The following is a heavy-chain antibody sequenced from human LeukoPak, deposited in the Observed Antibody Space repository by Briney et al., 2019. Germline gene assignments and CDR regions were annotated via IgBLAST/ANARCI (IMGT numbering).Heavy chain of an antibody. D-gene: IGHD2-2*01. Sequence: SGTLSLTCAVSGGSISSSNWWSWVRQPPGKGLEWIGEIYHSGSTNYNPSLKSRVTISVDTSKNQFSLKLSSVTAADTAVYYCARAARLGYCSSTSCYEIDYWGQGTLVTVSS. J-gene: IGHJ4*02. CDR2: IYHSGST. CDR3: ARAARLGYCSSTSCYEIDY. V-gene: IGHV4-4*02. CDR1: GGSISSSNW.